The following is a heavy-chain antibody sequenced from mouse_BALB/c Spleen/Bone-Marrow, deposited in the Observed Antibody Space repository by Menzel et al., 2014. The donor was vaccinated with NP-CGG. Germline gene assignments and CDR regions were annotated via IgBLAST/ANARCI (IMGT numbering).Heavy chain of an antibody. CDR2: INPTSGYT. J-gene: IGHJ3*01. D-gene: IGHD2-1*01. CDR1: GYTFTSYW. CDR3: TTGGNDWFAY. Sequence: QVQLQQSGLELAKPGASVKMSCRASGYTFTSYWMNWVKQRPVQGLEWIGYINPTSGYTEYNQKFKDKATLTTDKSSSTAYMQLSSLTSEDSAVYYCTTGGNDWFAYWGQGTLVTVSA. V-gene: IGHV1-7*01.